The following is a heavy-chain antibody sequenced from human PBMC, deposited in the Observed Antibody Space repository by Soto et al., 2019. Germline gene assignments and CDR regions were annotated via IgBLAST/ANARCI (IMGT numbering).Heavy chain of an antibody. D-gene: IGHD3-16*01. Sequence: SETLSLTCTVSGGSISSSSYYWGWIRQPPGKGLEWIGTISYSGNTHYSTSLRSRVTISVDTSKNQFSLKLASVTAADTAVYFCARSQRGRTAFTFDYWGQGALVTVSS. CDR3: ARSQRGRTAFTFDY. CDR2: ISYSGNT. CDR1: GGSISSSSYY. J-gene: IGHJ4*02. V-gene: IGHV4-39*07.